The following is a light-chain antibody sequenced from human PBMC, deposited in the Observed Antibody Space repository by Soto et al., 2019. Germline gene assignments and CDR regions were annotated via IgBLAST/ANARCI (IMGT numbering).Light chain of an antibody. V-gene: IGLV1-40*01. CDR3: QSYDNSLRGSV. Sequence: QSALTQPPSVSGAPGQRVTISCTGSSSNIGAGYDVHWYQQLPGTAPKLLIYGNSNRPSGVPDRFSGSKSGTSASLAITGLQAEDEADYYCQSYDNSLRGSVFGGGTKLTVL. CDR2: GNS. J-gene: IGLJ2*01. CDR1: SSNIGAGYD.